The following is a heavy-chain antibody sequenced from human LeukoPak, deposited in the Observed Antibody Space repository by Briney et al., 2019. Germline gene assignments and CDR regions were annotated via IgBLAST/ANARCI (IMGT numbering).Heavy chain of an antibody. CDR1: GVSITSDYY. Sequence: SETLSLTCAVSGVSITSDYYWGWIRQPPGKGLECIATFYYSGNTYYNPSLKSRVTISVDTSKNQFSLKLSSVTAADTAVYYCARDFWNVWFDPWGQGTLVTVSS. CDR3: ARDFWNVWFDP. D-gene: IGHD3-3*01. J-gene: IGHJ5*02. V-gene: IGHV4-38-2*02. CDR2: FYYSGNT.